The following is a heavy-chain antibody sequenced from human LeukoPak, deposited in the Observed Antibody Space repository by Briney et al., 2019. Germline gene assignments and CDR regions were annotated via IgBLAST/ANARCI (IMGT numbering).Heavy chain of an antibody. V-gene: IGHV3-21*01. D-gene: IGHD1-26*01. CDR2: ISSSGNYI. CDR1: GFTFSSFG. J-gene: IGHJ6*03. Sequence: GGSLRLSCATSGFTFSSFGINWVRQAPGKGLEWVSSISSSGNYIYYADSVKGRFTISRDNAENSLYLQMNSLRAEDTAVYYCARDPYSGSYGDYYYYYMDVWGKGTTVTISS. CDR3: ARDPYSGSYGDYYYYYMDV.